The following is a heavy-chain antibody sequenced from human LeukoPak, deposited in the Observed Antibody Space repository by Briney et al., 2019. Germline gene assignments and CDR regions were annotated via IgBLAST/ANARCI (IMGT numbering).Heavy chain of an antibody. J-gene: IGHJ4*02. V-gene: IGHV3-20*04. CDR3: AQHDFWSGFKGGDY. CDR2: INGNGGST. Sequence: PGGSLRLSCAASGFTFSNSAMNWVRQAPGKGLEWVSSINGNGGSTAYADSVKGRFTISRDNAKNSLYLQMNSLRAEDTAFYYCAQHDFWSGFKGGDYWGQGTLVTVSS. CDR1: GFTFSNSA. D-gene: IGHD3-3*01.